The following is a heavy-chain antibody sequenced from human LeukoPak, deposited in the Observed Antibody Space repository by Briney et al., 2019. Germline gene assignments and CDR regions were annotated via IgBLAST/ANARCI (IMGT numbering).Heavy chain of an antibody. CDR3: ARGLRSSSWYPYYYYGMDV. CDR1: GGSISSYY. J-gene: IGHJ6*02. V-gene: IGHV4-59*01. Sequence: SSETLSLTCTVSGGSISSYYWSWIRQPPGKGLEWIGYIYYSGSTNYNPSLKSRVTISVDTSKNQFSLKLSSVTAADTAVYYCARGLRSSSWYPYYYYGMDVWGQGTTVTVSS. CDR2: IYYSGST. D-gene: IGHD6-13*01.